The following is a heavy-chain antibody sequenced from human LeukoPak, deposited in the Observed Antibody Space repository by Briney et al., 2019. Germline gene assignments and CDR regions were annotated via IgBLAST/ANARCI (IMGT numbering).Heavy chain of an antibody. V-gene: IGHV3-21*01. D-gene: IGHD3-9*01. CDR1: GFTFSRYS. CDR3: ARESRGYDILTGKYHRGYYSYYMDV. CDR2: ISNTGSYI. Sequence: GGSLRLSCAASGFTFSRYSMNWVRQAPGKGLEWVSSISNTGSYISYAEFVKGRFSISRDNAKNSLYLQMNSLRAEDAAVYYCARESRGYDILTGKYHRGYYSYYMDVWGKGTTVTVSS. J-gene: IGHJ6*03.